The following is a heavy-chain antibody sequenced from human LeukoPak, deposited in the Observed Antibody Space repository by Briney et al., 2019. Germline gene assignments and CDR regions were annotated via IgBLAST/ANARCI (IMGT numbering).Heavy chain of an antibody. J-gene: IGHJ4*02. CDR3: AKERRDGYNRYFDY. D-gene: IGHD5-24*01. CDR1: GFTVSSNY. V-gene: IGHV3-53*01. Sequence: GGSLRLSCAASGFTVSSNYMSWVRQAPGKGLEWVSVIYSGGSTYYADSVKGRFTISRHNSKNTLYLQMNSLRAEDTAVYYCAKERRDGYNRYFDYWGQGTLVTVSS. CDR2: IYSGGST.